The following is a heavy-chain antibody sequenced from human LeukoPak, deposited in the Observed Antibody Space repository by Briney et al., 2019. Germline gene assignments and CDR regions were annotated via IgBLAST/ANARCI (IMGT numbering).Heavy chain of an antibody. J-gene: IGHJ4*02. CDR1: GGSFSGYY. CDR3: ASSLAAAGTRLDYFDY. Sequence: PSETLSLTCAVYGGSFSGYYWSWIRQPPGKGLEWIGEINHSGSTNNNPSLKSRVTTSVDTSKNQFSLKLSSVTAADTAVYYCASSLAAAGTRLDYFDYWGQGTLVTVSS. D-gene: IGHD6-13*01. CDR2: INHSGST. V-gene: IGHV4-34*01.